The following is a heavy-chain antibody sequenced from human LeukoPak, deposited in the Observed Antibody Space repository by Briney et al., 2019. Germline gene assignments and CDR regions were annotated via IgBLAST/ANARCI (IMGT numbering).Heavy chain of an antibody. Sequence: SETLSLTCTVSGGSINSYYWSWIRQPPGKGLEWIGYIYYSGSTNYNPSLKSRVTISVDTSKNQFSLKLSSVTAADTAVYYCARDLGFPWGQGTLVTVSS. J-gene: IGHJ5*02. CDR1: GGSINSYY. CDR2: IYYSGST. V-gene: IGHV4-59*01. D-gene: IGHD7-27*01. CDR3: ARDLGFP.